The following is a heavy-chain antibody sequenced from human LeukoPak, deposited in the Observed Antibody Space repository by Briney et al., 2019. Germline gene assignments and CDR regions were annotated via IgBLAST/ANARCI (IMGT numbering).Heavy chain of an antibody. V-gene: IGHV4-59*08. D-gene: IGHD5-12*01. Sequence: SETLSLTCTVSGGSITSYYWTWIRQPPGKGLEWIGYIYYSVTTNYNTSLESRVTISVDTSKNQFSLKLNSVTAADTAVYYCARTYRGYGLIDYWGQGTLVTVSS. CDR2: IYYSVTT. CDR1: GGSITSYY. CDR3: ARTYRGYGLIDY. J-gene: IGHJ4*02.